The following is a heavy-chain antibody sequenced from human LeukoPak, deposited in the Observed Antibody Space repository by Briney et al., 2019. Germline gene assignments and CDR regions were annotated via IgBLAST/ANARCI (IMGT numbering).Heavy chain of an antibody. CDR2: INAGNGNT. CDR1: GYAFTSYA. Sequence: ASVKVSCKASGYAFTSYAMHWVRQAPGQRLEWMGWINAGNGNTKYSQKFQGRVTITRDTSASTAYMELSSLRSEDTAVYYCARGSPFEGYSYGDYWGQGTLVTVSS. J-gene: IGHJ4*02. CDR3: ARGSPFEGYSYGDY. V-gene: IGHV1-3*01. D-gene: IGHD5-18*01.